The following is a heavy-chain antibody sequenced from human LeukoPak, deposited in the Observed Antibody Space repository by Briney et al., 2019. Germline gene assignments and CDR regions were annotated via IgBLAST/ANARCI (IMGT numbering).Heavy chain of an antibody. V-gene: IGHV3-53*01. D-gene: IGHD2-2*01. Sequence: DSVKGRFTISRDNSKITLCLQMNSLRAEDTAVYYCERASSHCSSTSCYIGYWGQGTLVTVSS. CDR3: ERASSHCSSTSCYIGY. J-gene: IGHJ4*02.